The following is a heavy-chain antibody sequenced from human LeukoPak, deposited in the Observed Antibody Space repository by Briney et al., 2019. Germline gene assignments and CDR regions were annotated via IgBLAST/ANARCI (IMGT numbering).Heavy chain of an antibody. CDR1: GFTFTDYW. CDR2: IRQDGGEK. J-gene: IGHJ4*01. Sequence: SGGYLRLSCAVSGFTFTDYWMNWVRQAPGKGLEWVASIRQDGGEKSYVDSVKGRFTISRDNTKNSLYLQINSLRAEDTAVYYCARDGTAAGLYFDLWGQGTLVTVSS. CDR3: ARDGTAAGLYFDL. V-gene: IGHV3-7*01. D-gene: IGHD6-13*01.